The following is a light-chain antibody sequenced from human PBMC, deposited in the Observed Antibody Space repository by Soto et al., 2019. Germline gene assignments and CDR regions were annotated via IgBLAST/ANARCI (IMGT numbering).Light chain of an antibody. CDR3: QQYNKWPLT. Sequence: IVMTQSPATLSVSPGEGATRSCRASETISRDLAWYQQKPCQSPRLLIFGAFTRATGVPGRFSGSGSGTEFTLTVSSLHSEDVAVYFCQQYNKWPLTFGGGTRVEIK. V-gene: IGKV3D-15*01. CDR1: ETISRD. CDR2: GAF. J-gene: IGKJ4*01.